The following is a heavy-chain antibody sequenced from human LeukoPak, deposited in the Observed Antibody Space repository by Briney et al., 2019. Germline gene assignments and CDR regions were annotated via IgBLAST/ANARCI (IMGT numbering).Heavy chain of an antibody. J-gene: IGHJ1*01. CDR2: ISSSSTHI. D-gene: IGHD6-13*01. Sequence: GGSLRLSCVASGFTFSDYHINWVRQAPGKGLEWVSSISSSSTHIYYADSVRGRFTISRDDAKNSLDLQMNSLKVEDTAVYYCATPAAGPGAEYSLYWGQGTLVIVSS. CDR3: ATPAAGPGAEYSLY. V-gene: IGHV3-21*01. CDR1: GFTFSDYH.